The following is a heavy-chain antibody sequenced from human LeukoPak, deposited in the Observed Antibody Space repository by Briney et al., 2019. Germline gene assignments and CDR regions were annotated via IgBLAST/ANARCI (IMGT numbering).Heavy chain of an antibody. CDR1: GFTFSSYA. V-gene: IGHV3-23*01. Sequence: GGSLRLSCAAPGFTFSSYAMSWVRQAPGKGLEWVSAISGTGGTTYYADSVKARFIISRDNSKSTLYLQMNSLRAEDTAVYYCAKDPHYYYYIDVWGKGTTVTVSS. J-gene: IGHJ6*03. CDR3: AKDPHYYYYIDV. CDR2: ISGTGGTT.